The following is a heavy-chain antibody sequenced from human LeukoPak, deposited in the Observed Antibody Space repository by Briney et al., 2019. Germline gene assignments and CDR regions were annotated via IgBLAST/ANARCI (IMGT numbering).Heavy chain of an antibody. CDR2: IKQDGSEM. CDR1: GFTFSNYW. CDR3: ARAVRLTDY. V-gene: IGHV3-7*01. Sequence: GGSLRLSCVASGFTFSNYWMSWVRQAPGKGLEWVASIKQDGSEMYYVDSVKGRFTISRDNAKTSLYLQMNTLRVEDTAVYYCARAVRLTDYWGQGTLVTVSS. J-gene: IGHJ4*02. D-gene: IGHD2-2*01.